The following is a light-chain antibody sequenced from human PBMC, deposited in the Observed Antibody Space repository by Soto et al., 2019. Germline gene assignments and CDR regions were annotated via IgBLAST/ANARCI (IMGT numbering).Light chain of an antibody. Sequence: PGERATLSCWASESVGDYLAWYQQKPGQAPRLLIYGATKRTSGTPDRFSGTGSETAFTLAISRLEPGDFAVYYCQQYVTSPAITFGQGTRLE. V-gene: IGKV3-20*01. CDR2: GAT. CDR1: ESVGDY. CDR3: QQYVTSPAIT. J-gene: IGKJ5*01.